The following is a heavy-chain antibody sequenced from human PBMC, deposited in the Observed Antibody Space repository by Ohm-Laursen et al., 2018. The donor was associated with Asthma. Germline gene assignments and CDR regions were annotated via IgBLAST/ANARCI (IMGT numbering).Heavy chain of an antibody. V-gene: IGHV3-74*01. Sequence: SLRLSCTASGFTYSSYWMHWVRQAPGKGLVWVSRINSDGSSTNYADSVKGRFTISRDNAKNSLYLQMNSLGAEDTAVYYCARERDNGGKGGYFDFWGQGTLVTVSS. D-gene: IGHD4-23*01. J-gene: IGHJ4*02. CDR1: GFTYSSYW. CDR2: INSDGSST. CDR3: ARERDNGGKGGYFDF.